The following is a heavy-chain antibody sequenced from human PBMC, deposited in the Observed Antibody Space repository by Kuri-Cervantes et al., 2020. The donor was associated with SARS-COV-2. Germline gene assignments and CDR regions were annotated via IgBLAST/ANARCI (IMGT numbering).Heavy chain of an antibody. CDR2: ISGNGDTT. Sequence: GGSLRPSCAASGFTFSSYSMNWVCQAPGKGLEWVSSISGNGDTTYYADSVEGRFTISRDNSWNTLYVQMNSLRAEDTAVYYCAKQSIAQSGASWVWSFEYWGHGALVTVSS. CDR1: GFTFSSYS. J-gene: IGHJ4*01. CDR3: AKQSIAQSGASWVWSFEY. V-gene: IGHV3-23*01. D-gene: IGHD2-8*02.